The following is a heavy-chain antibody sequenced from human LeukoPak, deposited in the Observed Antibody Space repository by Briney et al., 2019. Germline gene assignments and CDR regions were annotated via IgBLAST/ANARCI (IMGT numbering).Heavy chain of an antibody. V-gene: IGHV1-2*02. D-gene: IGHD2-2*01. CDR1: GYTFTGYY. CDR2: INPKSGGT. Sequence: GASVKVSCKASGYTFTGYYMHWVRQAPGQGLEWMGWINPKSGGTNYTQKFQGRVTMTRDTSISTAYMELSRLRSDDTAVYYCARELPCSSTSCYVDWFDPWGQGTLVTVSS. CDR3: ARELPCSSTSCYVDWFDP. J-gene: IGHJ5*02.